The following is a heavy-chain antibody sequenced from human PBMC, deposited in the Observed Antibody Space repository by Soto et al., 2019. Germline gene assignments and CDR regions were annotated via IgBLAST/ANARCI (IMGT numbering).Heavy chain of an antibody. J-gene: IGHJ6*02. CDR2: IIPILRVA. Sequence: QVQLVQSGAEVKKPGSSVKVSCKASGDTFSSYTISWVRQAPGQGLEWMGRIIPILRVATYAQHFQGRATINADKSTSTANMELSSLRSEDTALYYWARDRGHRYGMDVWGQGPRVTVSS. V-gene: IGHV1-69*08. CDR3: ARDRGHRYGMDV. CDR1: GDTFSSYT.